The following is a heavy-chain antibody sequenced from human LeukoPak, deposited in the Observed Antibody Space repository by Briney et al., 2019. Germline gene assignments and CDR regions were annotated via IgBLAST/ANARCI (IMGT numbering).Heavy chain of an antibody. CDR2: MNPNSGNT. J-gene: IGHJ4*02. CDR1: GYTFTSYD. D-gene: IGHD2-15*01. CDR3: ARGDPRYCSGGSCCHFDY. Sequence: GATVKVSCKASGYTFTSYDINWVRQAPGQGLEWMGWMNPNSGNTGYAQKFQGRVTMTRDTSTSTVYMELSSLRSEDTAVYYCARGDPRYCSGGSCCHFDYWGQGTLVTVSS. V-gene: IGHV1-8*01.